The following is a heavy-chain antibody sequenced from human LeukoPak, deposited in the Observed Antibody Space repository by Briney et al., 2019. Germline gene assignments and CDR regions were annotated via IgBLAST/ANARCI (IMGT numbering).Heavy chain of an antibody. CDR2: IGESGDDT. CDR3: ARDYPGDSFLWEDYFDY. V-gene: IGHV3-23*01. D-gene: IGHD1-1*01. CDR1: GFTFSNFA. Sequence: PGGSLSLSCAASGFTFSNFAISWVRQAPGQGLEWVSSIGESGDDTDNADSVKGRFTIARDNTKNTLYIQMNNLRAEDTAVYYCARDYPGDSFLWEDYFDYWGQGTLVTVSS. J-gene: IGHJ4*02.